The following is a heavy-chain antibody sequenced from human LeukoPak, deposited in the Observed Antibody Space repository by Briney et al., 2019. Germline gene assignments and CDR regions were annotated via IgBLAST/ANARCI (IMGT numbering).Heavy chain of an antibody. D-gene: IGHD2-15*01. J-gene: IGHJ4*02. CDR2: INPRDGGT. CDR1: GYTFTDYY. CDR3: AREGNGLLSKDLDY. Sequence: ASVKVSCKGSGYTFTDYYLHWGRQAPGQGLEWVGYINPRDGGTSSPPNFQGRVTMTTDASSSTVYMELSRLTSDDTAIYYCAREGNGLLSKDLDYWGQGTLATVSS. V-gene: IGHV1-2*02.